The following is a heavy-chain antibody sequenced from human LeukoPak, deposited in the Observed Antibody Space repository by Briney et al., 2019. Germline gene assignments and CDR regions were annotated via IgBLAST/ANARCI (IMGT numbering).Heavy chain of an antibody. V-gene: IGHV3-48*03. D-gene: IGHD2-2*02. Sequence: GGSLRLSCAASGVTFSSYEMNWVRQAPGKGLEWVSSISHGGTNIYYADSVKGRFTISRDNAKNSLYLQMSSLRAEDTAVYYCARDPATDCDTPRIDKWSDPWGQGTRVTVSS. CDR3: ARDPATDCDTPRIDKWSDP. CDR1: GVTFSSYE. J-gene: IGHJ5*02. CDR2: ISHGGTNI.